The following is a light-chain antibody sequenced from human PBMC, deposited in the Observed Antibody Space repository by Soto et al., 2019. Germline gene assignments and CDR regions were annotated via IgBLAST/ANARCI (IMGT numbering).Light chain of an antibody. CDR1: QSLRSSN. J-gene: IGKJ5*01. CDR2: GAS. Sequence: EIVLTRSPGALSLSPGDGVTLSCRASQSLRSSNLAWYQQKPGQAPRLLIFGASNRATGIPARFSGSGSGTDFTLTINSLEPDDFAVYYCQQRDSWPITFGQGTRLEIK. CDR3: QQRDSWPIT. V-gene: IGKV3D-20*02.